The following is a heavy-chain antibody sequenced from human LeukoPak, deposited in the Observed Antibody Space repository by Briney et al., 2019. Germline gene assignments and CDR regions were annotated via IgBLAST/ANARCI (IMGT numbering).Heavy chain of an antibody. CDR1: GYTLTGYN. CDR3: ARDKLCLGELSLYDQ. D-gene: IGHD3-16*02. V-gene: IGHV1-2*02. J-gene: IGHJ5*02. CDR2: INPNSGGT. Sequence: ASVKVSRKASGYTLTGYNMHWVRHDPGQGLEWMGWINPNSGGTKYAQKFTGRVTMTRDTSISTGYMELSRLRSDDTAMYYCARDKLCLGELSLYDQWGQGTLVTVFS.